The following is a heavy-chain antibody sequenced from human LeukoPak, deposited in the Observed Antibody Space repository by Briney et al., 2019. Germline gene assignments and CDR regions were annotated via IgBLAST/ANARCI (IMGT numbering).Heavy chain of an antibody. J-gene: IGHJ3*02. CDR2: IETDGSTT. CDR1: GFTFSNYW. Sequence: GGSLRLSCAASGFTFSNYWMHWVRQAPGKGLVWVSHIETDGSTTRYADSVKGRFTISRDNAKNTLFLQMNSLRAEDTAVYYCAKPLGAGWELLDAFDIWGQGTMVTVSS. D-gene: IGHD1-26*01. CDR3: AKPLGAGWELLDAFDI. V-gene: IGHV3-74*01.